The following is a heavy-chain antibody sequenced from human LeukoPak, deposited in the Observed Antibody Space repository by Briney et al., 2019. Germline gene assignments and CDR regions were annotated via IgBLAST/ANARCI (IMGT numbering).Heavy chain of an antibody. J-gene: IGHJ3*02. CDR3: ARVSITGTNGGAYAFDI. Sequence: ASVKVSCKASGGTFSSYAISWGRQAPGQGLEWMGRIIPSRGRANYAQKFQGRVTITADKSTSTAYMELSSVRSEHTAVYYCARVSITGTNGGAYAFDIWGQGTMVTVSS. CDR1: GGTFSSYA. D-gene: IGHD1-20*01. CDR2: IIPSRGRA. V-gene: IGHV1-69*04.